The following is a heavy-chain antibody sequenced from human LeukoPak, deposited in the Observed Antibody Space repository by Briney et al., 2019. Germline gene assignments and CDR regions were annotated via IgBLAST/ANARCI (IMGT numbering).Heavy chain of an antibody. D-gene: IGHD4-11*01. CDR2: IYHSGST. CDR1: GYSISSGYY. CDR3: ARAKDYRRTAAFDI. Sequence: SETLSLTCTVSGYSISSGYYWGWIRQPPGKGLEWIGSIYHSGSTYYNPSLKSRVTISVDTSKNQFSLKLSSVTAADTAVYYCARAKDYRRTAAFDIWGQGTMVTVSS. J-gene: IGHJ3*02. V-gene: IGHV4-38-2*02.